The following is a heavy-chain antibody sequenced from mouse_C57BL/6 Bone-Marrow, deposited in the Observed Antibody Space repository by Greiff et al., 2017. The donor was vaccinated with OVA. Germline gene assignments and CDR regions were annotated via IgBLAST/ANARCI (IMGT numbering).Heavy chain of an antibody. J-gene: IGHJ3*01. Sequence: QVQLKQPGTELVKPGASVKLSCKASGYTFTSYWMHWVKQRPGQGLEWIGNNNPSNGGTNYNEKFKSKATLTVDKSSSTAYMQLSSLTSEDSAVYYCARGGGYDYDTFAYWGQGTLVTVSA. CDR3: ARGGGYDYDTFAY. CDR2: NNPSNGGT. V-gene: IGHV1-53*01. CDR1: GYTFTSYW. D-gene: IGHD2-4*01.